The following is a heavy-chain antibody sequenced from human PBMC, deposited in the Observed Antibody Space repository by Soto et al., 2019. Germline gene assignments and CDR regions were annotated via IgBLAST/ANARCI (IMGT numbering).Heavy chain of an antibody. D-gene: IGHD3-10*01. CDR2: IRSSSIYI. CDR1: GFTLSSYS. CDR3: ARNINYGGSDY. V-gene: IGHV3-48*02. Sequence: VQLVESGGGLVQPGGSLTLSCTVCGFTLSSYSVIWVRQSPGRGLVWVSYIRSSSIYIYYADSVRGRFTIFRDNAKNSLYLQMNSLRDEDTAVYYCARNINYGGSDYWGQGTLVTVSS. J-gene: IGHJ4*02.